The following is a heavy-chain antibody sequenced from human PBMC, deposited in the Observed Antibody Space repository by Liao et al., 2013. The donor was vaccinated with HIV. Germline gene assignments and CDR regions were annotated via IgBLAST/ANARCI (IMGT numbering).Heavy chain of an antibody. V-gene: IGHV4-34*01. CDR3: ARYLSEAEGDAFDV. D-gene: IGHD3-16*02. J-gene: IGHJ3*01. CDR1: GGSFSQYY. Sequence: QVHLQQWGAGLLKPSETLSLTCAVSGGSFSQYYWSWIRQPPGKGLEWIAEINHSGSATYSPSLKSRVSISVDTSKNQFSLKLSSVTAADTAVYYCARYLSEAEGDAFDVWGQGTLVTVSS. CDR2: INHSGSA.